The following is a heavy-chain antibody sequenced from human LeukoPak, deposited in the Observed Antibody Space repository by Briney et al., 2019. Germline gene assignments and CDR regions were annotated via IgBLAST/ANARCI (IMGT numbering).Heavy chain of an antibody. CDR2: IYYRGST. Sequence: SETLSLTSPVSRRSMPSYYRSWIRPPPGQGLEWIGYIYYRGSTNYNTSLKSRVTISLDTSKNQFSLKLRSVTAADTAVYYCARDRPYDDSETDAFDIWGQGTMVTVSS. CDR3: ARDRPYDDSETDAFDI. J-gene: IGHJ3*02. CDR1: RRSMPSYY. V-gene: IGHV4-59*01. D-gene: IGHD3-22*01.